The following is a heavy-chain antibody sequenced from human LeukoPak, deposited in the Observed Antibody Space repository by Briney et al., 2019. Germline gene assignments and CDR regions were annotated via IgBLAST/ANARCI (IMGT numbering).Heavy chain of an antibody. J-gene: IGHJ4*02. D-gene: IGHD6-19*01. CDR3: ARGGDSSGWYEKDYFDY. Sequence: GGSLRLSCAASGFTFSSYSMNWVRQAPGKGLEWVSSISSSSYIYYADSVKGRFTISRDNAKNSLYLQMNSLRAEDTAVYYCARGGDSSGWYEKDYFDYWGQGTLVTVSS. CDR2: ISSSSYI. CDR1: GFTFSSYS. V-gene: IGHV3-21*01.